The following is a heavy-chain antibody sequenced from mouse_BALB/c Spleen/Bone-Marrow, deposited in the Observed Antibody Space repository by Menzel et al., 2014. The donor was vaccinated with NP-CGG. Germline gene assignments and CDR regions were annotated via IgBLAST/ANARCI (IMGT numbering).Heavy chain of an antibody. Sequence: VQLQQSGAELVKPGAPVKLSCKASGYTFTSYWMNWVKQRSGRGLEWIGRIDPSDSETHHNQKFKDKATLTVDKSSSTAYIQLSSLTSEDSAVYYCARALGDGYYYAMDYWGQGTSVTVSS. J-gene: IGHJ4*01. CDR1: GYTFTSYW. CDR2: IDPSDSET. CDR3: ARALGDGYYYAMDY. V-gene: IGHV1-69*02. D-gene: IGHD2-3*01.